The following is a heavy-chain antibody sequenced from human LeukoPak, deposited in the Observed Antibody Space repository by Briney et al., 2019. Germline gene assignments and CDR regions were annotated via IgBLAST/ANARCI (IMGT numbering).Heavy chain of an antibody. CDR2: INHSGST. CDR1: GGSFSGYY. CDR3: ARDSGYSGYDWAAFDI. Sequence: PSETLSLTCAVYGGSFSGYYWSWIRQPPGKGLEWIGEINHSGSTNYNPSLKSRVTISVDTSKNQFSLKLSSVTAADTAVYYCARDSGYSGYDWAAFDIWGQGTMVTVSS. D-gene: IGHD5-12*01. V-gene: IGHV4-34*01. J-gene: IGHJ3*02.